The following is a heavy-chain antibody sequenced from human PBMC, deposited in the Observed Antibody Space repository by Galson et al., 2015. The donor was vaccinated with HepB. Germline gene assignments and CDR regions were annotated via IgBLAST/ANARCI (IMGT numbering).Heavy chain of an antibody. CDR2: ISYDGSNK. D-gene: IGHD4-23*01. J-gene: IGHJ1*01. CDR3: ARGVNDYGGKEPSFLLAEYFQH. V-gene: IGHV3-30*04. Sequence: SLRLSCAASGFTFSSYAMHWVRQAPGRGLEWVAVISYDGSNKYYADSVKGRFTISRDNSKNTLYLQMNSLRAEDTAVYYCARGVNDYGGKEPSFLLAEYFQHWGQGTLVTVSS. CDR1: GFTFSSYA.